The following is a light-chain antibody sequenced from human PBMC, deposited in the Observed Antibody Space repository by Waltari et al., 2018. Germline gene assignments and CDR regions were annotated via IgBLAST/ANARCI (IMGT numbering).Light chain of an antibody. J-gene: IGLJ1*01. V-gene: IGLV3-21*02. Sequence: SYVLTQPPSVSVAPGPTARITCGGNNIGSKSVHWYEQKPGQAPVLVVYDDSDRPSGSPERFSGSNSGNTATLTISRVEAGDEADYYCQVWDSSSDPNYVFGTGTKVTVL. CDR2: DDS. CDR3: QVWDSSSDPNYV. CDR1: NIGSKS.